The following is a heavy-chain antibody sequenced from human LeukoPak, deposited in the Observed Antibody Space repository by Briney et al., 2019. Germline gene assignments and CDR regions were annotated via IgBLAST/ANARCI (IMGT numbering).Heavy chain of an antibody. CDR2: INQDGSGR. CDR1: GFTFIRYW. Sequence: GGSLRLSCAASGFTFIRYWMTWVRQAPGKGLDWVAIINQDGSGRYYVDSVKGRFTISRDNAKNSLYLQMNSLRVEDTAVYYCARTGSGGDLDIWGQGTMVTVSS. D-gene: IGHD2-15*01. J-gene: IGHJ3*02. CDR3: ARTGSGGDLDI. V-gene: IGHV3-7*04.